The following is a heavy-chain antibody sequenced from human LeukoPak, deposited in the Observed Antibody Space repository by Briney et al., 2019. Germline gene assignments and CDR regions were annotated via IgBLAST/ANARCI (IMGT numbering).Heavy chain of an antibody. J-gene: IGHJ6*02. Sequence: GASVKVSCRASGGTFSSYAISWARQAPGQGLEWMGRIIPILGIANYAQKFQGRVTITADKSTSTAYMELSSLRSEDTAVYYCATRGYSYGRENYYYYGMDVWGQGTTVTVSS. CDR2: IIPILGIA. CDR1: GGTFSSYA. D-gene: IGHD5-18*01. V-gene: IGHV1-69*04. CDR3: ATRGYSYGRENYYYYGMDV.